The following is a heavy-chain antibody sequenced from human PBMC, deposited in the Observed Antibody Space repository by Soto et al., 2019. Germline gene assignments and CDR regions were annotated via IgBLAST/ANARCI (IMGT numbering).Heavy chain of an antibody. Sequence: QLQLQESGPGLVKPSETLSLTCTVSGGSISSSSYYWGWIRQPPGKGLEWIGSIYYSGSTYYNPSLKSRVTISVDTSKKQFSRKLSSVTVADTAVYYCARPVLRYFDSSGYMDVLGTGTTGNVFS. J-gene: IGHJ6*03. D-gene: IGHD3-9*01. CDR2: IYYSGST. CDR3: ARPVLRYFDSSGYMDV. V-gene: IGHV4-39*01. CDR1: GGSISSSSYY.